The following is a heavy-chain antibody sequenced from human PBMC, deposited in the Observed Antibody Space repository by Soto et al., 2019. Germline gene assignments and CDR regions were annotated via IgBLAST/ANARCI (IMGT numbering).Heavy chain of an antibody. CDR3: TRDXQAYCGGHCYPVIDY. V-gene: IGHV1-18*01. D-gene: IGHD2-21*02. CDR2: ISSHNGNT. J-gene: IGHJ4*02. Sequence: ALFNVSGKSSGYTFTMYGFNWVRQAPGQGLEWMGCISSHNGNTNYAQKFQGRVTMTTDTSTSTAYMELGSLRSDDTAVYYCTRDXQAYCGGHCYPVIDYWGQGTLVTVSS. CDR1: GYTFTMYG.